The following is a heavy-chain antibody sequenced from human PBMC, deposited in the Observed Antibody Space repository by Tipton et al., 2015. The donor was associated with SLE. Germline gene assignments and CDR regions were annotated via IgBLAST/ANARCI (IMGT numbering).Heavy chain of an antibody. Sequence: QSGPEVKKPGASVKVSCKVSGYTLTELSMHWVRQAPGKGLEWMGGFDPEDGETIYAQKFQGRVTMTEDTSTDTAYMELRSLRSDDTAVYYCARKAGGAAAGGTFDYWGQGTLVTVSS. D-gene: IGHD6-13*01. CDR1: GYTLTELS. V-gene: IGHV1-24*01. J-gene: IGHJ4*02. CDR3: ARKAGGAAAGGTFDY. CDR2: FDPEDGET.